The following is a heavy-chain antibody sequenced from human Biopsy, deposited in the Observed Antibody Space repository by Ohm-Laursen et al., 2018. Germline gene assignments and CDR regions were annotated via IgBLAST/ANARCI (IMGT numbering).Heavy chain of an antibody. D-gene: IGHD2/OR15-2a*01. V-gene: IGHV1-18*01. CDR2: ISPYNDKT. J-gene: IGHJ4*02. Sequence: ASVKVSCNTSGYTFTSYDISWVRQAPGQGLEWMGWISPYNDKTSYPPKLQDRVTMTADTSTNTAHVELRSLRSDDTAVYYCARVFCTSTTCYGLLDNWGQGTVVTVSS. CDR1: GYTFTSYD. CDR3: ARVFCTSTTCYGLLDN.